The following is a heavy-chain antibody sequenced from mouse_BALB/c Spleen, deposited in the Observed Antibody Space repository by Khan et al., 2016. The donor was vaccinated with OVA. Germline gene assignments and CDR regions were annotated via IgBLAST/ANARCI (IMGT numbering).Heavy chain of an antibody. D-gene: IGHD2-3*01. V-gene: IGHV3-6*01. CDR1: DYSITSGFY. CDR3: ARGYDGYYFAY. J-gene: IGHJ3*01. CDR2: INYNGSS. Sequence: EVQLQQSGPGLVKPSQSLSLTCSATDYSITSGFYWNWIRQFPGNKLEWMGDINYNGSSNYNPSIKNRISITRDTSKNQFFLKLSSVTTEDTATYFCARGYDGYYFAYWGQGTLVTVSA.